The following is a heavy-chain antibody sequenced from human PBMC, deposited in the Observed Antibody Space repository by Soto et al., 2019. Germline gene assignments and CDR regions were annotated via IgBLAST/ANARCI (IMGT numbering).Heavy chain of an antibody. V-gene: IGHV1-69*01. J-gene: IGHJ4*02. Sequence: VKVSCKASGGTFSSYAISWVRQAPGQGLEWMGGIIPIFGTAKYAQKFQGRVTITADESTSTAYMELSSLISEATAVYYWARGHSVVATYFDYWGQGTLVTVSS. CDR1: GGTFSSYA. CDR2: IIPIFGTA. D-gene: IGHD5-12*01. CDR3: ARGHSVVATYFDY.